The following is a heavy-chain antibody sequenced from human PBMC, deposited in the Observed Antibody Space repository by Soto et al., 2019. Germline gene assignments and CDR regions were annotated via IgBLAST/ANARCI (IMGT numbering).Heavy chain of an antibody. J-gene: IGHJ4*02. V-gene: IGHV1-18*01. CDR2: ISAYNGNT. Sequence: QVQLVQSGAEVKKPGASVKVSCKASGYTFTSYGISWVRQAPGQGLEWMGWISAYNGNTNYAQKLQGRVTMTTDTTTSTAYMELRSLRSDNTAVYYCARFMTYYYDSSGYYASDWGQGTLVTVSS. CDR1: GYTFTSYG. CDR3: ARFMTYYYDSSGYYASD. D-gene: IGHD3-22*01.